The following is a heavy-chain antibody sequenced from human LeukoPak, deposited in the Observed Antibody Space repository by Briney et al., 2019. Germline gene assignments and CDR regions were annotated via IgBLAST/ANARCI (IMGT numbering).Heavy chain of an antibody. J-gene: IGHJ6*03. Sequence: SVKVSCKASGGTFSSYAISWVRQAPGQGLEWMGGIIPIFGTANYAHKFQGRVTITANDSTSTAYMDLSSLRSEDTAVYYCGCNDYCYYYYYYMDVWGKGTTVTVSS. CDR1: GGTFSSYA. V-gene: IGHV1-69*01. CDR2: IIPIFGTA. D-gene: IGHD4-11*01. CDR3: GCNDYCYYYYYYMDV.